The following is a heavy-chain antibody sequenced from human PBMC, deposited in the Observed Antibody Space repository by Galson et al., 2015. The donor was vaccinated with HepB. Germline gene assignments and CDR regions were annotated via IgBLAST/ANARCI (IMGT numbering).Heavy chain of an antibody. V-gene: IGHV1-3*01. J-gene: IGHJ4*02. CDR1: GYTFTSYA. CDR3: ARGETYSSGWPDY. CDR2: INAGNGNT. Sequence: SVKVSCKASGYTFTSYAMHWVRQAPGQRLEWMGWINAGNGNTKYSQKFQGRVTITRDTSASTAYMELSSLRSEDTAVYYCARGETYSSGWPDYWGQGTLVTVSS. D-gene: IGHD6-19*01.